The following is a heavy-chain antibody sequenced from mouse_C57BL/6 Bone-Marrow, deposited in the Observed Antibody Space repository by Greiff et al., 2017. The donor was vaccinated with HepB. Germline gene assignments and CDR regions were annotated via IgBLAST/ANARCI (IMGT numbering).Heavy chain of an antibody. D-gene: IGHD1-1*01. CDR3: ARSNLLNLSCLDY. V-gene: IGHV1-64*01. CDR2: IHPNSGST. J-gene: IGHJ2*01. CDR1: GYTFTSYW. Sequence: QVQLQQPGAELVKPGASVKLSCKASGYTFTSYWMHWVKQRPGQGLEWIGMIHPNSGSTNYNEKFKSKATLTVDKSSSTAYMQLSSLTSEDSAVYYCARSNLLNLSCLDYWGQGTTLTVSS.